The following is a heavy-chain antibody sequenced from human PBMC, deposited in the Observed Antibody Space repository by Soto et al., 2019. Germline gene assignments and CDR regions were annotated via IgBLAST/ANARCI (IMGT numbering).Heavy chain of an antibody. CDR1: GFSFSSYW. D-gene: IGHD3-3*01. CDR3: ARGITIFGVVISMDV. Sequence: GGSPRLSCAASGFSFSSYWMHWVRQAPGKGLVWVSRINSDESSTSYADSVKGRFTISRDNAKKTLYLQMNSLGAEDTAVYYCARGITIFGVVISMDVWGKGTTVTVSS. CDR2: INSDESST. V-gene: IGHV3-74*01. J-gene: IGHJ6*03.